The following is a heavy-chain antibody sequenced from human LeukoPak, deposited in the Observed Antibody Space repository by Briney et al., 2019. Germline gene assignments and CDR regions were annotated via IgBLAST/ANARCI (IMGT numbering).Heavy chain of an antibody. CDR1: GGTFSSYA. V-gene: IGHV1-69*05. CDR3: ATMNSGGIYSYGPPYSYYYMDV. Sequence: ASVKVSCKASGGTFSSYAISWVRQAPGQGLEWMGGIIPIFGTANYAQKFQGRVTITTDESTSTAYMELSSLRSEDTAVYYRATMNSGGIYSYGPPYSYYYMDVWGKGTTVTVSS. J-gene: IGHJ6*03. CDR2: IIPIFGTA. D-gene: IGHD5-18*01.